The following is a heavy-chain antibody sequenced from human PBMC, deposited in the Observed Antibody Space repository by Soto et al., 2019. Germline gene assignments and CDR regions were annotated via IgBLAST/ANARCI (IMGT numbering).Heavy chain of an antibody. J-gene: IGHJ4*02. CDR3: VRVVAIPGYPDN. CDR2: IVPTVDTS. D-gene: IGHD5-12*01. CDR1: GATFSSYS. Sequence: SVKVSCKTSGATFSSYSITWVRQAPGQGLEWMGGIVPTVDTSTYAQKFQGRVTITADKFTNTVYMELSSLRSDDTAVYYCVRVVAIPGYPDNWGQGTLVTVSS. V-gene: IGHV1-69*06.